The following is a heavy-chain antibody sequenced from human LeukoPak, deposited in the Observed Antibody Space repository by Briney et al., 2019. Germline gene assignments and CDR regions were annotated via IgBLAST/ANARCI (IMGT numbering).Heavy chain of an antibody. CDR3: ARGSVATIRGGSGWFDP. Sequence: ASVKVSCKASGYTFTSYYIYWVRQAPGRGLEWMGIINPSGGSTHYAQTFQGRVTMTRDTSTSTVYMELSSLRSEDTAVYYCARGSVATIRGGSGWFDPWGQGTLVTVSS. V-gene: IGHV1-46*01. D-gene: IGHD5-12*01. CDR1: GYTFTSYY. J-gene: IGHJ5*02. CDR2: INPSGGST.